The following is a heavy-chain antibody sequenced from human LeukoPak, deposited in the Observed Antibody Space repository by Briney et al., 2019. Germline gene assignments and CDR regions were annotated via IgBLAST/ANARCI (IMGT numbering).Heavy chain of an antibody. CDR2: ISAYNGNT. CDR3: ARGKGYCSSTSCYFDAFDI. CDR1: GYTFTSYG. D-gene: IGHD2-2*01. J-gene: IGHJ3*02. Sequence: ASVKVSCKASGYTFTSYGISWVRQAPGQGLEWMGWISAYNGNTNYAQKLQGRVTMTTDTSTSTAYMELRSLRSDDTAVYYCARGKGYCSSTSCYFDAFDIWGQGTMVTVSS. V-gene: IGHV1-18*01.